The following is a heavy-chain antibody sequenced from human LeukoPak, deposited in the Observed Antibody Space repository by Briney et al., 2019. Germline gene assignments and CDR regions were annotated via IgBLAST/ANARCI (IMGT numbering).Heavy chain of an antibody. CDR2: IYYSGST. Sequence: SQTLSLTCTVSGGSISSGDYYWSWIRQPPGKGLEWIGYIYYSGSTCYNPSLKSRVTISVDTSKNQFSLKLSSVTAADTAVYYCARGDYYGDYLRAGWFDPWGQGTLVTVSS. J-gene: IGHJ5*02. V-gene: IGHV4-30-4*01. D-gene: IGHD4-17*01. CDR1: GGSISSGDYY. CDR3: ARGDYYGDYLRAGWFDP.